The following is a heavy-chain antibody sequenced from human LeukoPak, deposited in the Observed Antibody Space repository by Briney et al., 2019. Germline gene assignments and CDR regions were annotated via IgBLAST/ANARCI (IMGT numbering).Heavy chain of an antibody. CDR2: INPNSGGT. D-gene: IGHD2/OR15-2a*01. V-gene: IGHV1-2*02. CDR3: ARDPRNYYYYMDV. J-gene: IGHJ6*03. CDR1: GYTFTGYY. Sequence: ASVKVSCKASGYTFTGYYMHWVRQAPGQGLEWMGWINPNSGGTNYAQKFQGRVTMTRDTSISTAYMELSRLRSDDTAVYYRARDPRNYYYYMDVWGKGTTVTVSS.